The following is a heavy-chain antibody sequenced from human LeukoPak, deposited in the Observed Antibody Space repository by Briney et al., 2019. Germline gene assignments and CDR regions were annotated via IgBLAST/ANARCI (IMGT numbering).Heavy chain of an antibody. J-gene: IGHJ5*02. D-gene: IGHD6-13*01. CDR3: ARVGAGYSSSWFYNWFDP. Sequence: SQTLSLTCAISGDSVSSNSAAWNWIRQSPSRGLEWLGRTYYRSKWYNDYAVSVKSRITINPATSKNQFSLQLNSVTPEDTAVYYCARVGAGYSSSWFYNWFDPWGQGTLVTVSS. V-gene: IGHV6-1*01. CDR1: GDSVSSNSAA. CDR2: TYYRSKWYN.